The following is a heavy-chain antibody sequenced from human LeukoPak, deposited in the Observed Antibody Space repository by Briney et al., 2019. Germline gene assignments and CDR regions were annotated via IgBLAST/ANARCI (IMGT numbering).Heavy chain of an antibody. CDR1: GFTFSTYS. V-gene: IGHV3-21*01. CDR2: ISSSSSYI. D-gene: IGHD3-3*01. CDR3: AKWDSSGFWSGYTYYFDY. J-gene: IGHJ4*02. Sequence: GGSLRLSCAASGFTFSTYSMNWGRQAPGKRLEWVSSISSSSSYIYYADSVKGRFTISRDNAKNSLYLQMNSLRAEDTAVYYCAKWDSSGFWSGYTYYFDYWGQGTLVTVSS.